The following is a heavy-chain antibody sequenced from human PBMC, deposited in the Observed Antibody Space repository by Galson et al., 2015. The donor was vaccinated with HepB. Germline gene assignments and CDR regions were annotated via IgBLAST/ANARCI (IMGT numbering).Heavy chain of an antibody. D-gene: IGHD2-2*01. V-gene: IGHV1-18*01. J-gene: IGHJ6*02. CDR3: ARDLGFVVPGAPSHYYYGMAV. CDR1: GYTFTSYG. Sequence: SVKVSCKASGYTFTSYGFSWVRQAPGQGLEWMGGISAYNGNTNYAQKFQGRVTMTTDTSTSTVYMELRSLRSDDTAFHYCARDLGFVVPGAPSHYYYGMAVWDQGTTVPVSS. CDR2: ISAYNGNT.